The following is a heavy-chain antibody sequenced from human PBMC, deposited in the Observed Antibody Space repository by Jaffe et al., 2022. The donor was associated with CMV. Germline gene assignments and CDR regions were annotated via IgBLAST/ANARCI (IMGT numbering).Heavy chain of an antibody. CDR3: ARQGWGTPPYYYYYYMDV. V-gene: IGHV4-39*01. Sequence: QLQLQESGPGLVKPSETLSLTCTVSGGSISSSSYYWGWIRQPPGKGLEWIGSIYYSGSTYYNPSLKSRVTISVDTSKNQFSLKLSSVTAADTAVYYCARQGWGTPPYYYYYYMDVWGKGTTVTVSS. J-gene: IGHJ6*03. CDR2: IYYSGST. CDR1: GGSISSSSYY. D-gene: IGHD6-19*01.